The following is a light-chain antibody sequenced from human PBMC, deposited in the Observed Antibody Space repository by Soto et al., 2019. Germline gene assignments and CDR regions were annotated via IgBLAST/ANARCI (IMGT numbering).Light chain of an antibody. CDR2: DGS. CDR1: QSINTW. CDR3: QQYKTYYRT. Sequence: DIQMTQSPSTLSASVGDRITITCRASQSINTWLAWYQQKPGEAPKLLIYDGSTLERGVPSRFSGSGSGTEFTLTISRLQPDDFRTFYCQQYKTYYRTFGQGTTVEV. V-gene: IGKV1-5*03. J-gene: IGKJ1*01.